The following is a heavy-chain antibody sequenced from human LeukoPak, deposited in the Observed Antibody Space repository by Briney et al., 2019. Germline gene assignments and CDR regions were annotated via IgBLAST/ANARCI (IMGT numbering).Heavy chain of an antibody. J-gene: IGHJ3*02. CDR3: AGTTVAGITFDI. Sequence: PGGSLRLSCAASGFTFSSYSMNWVRQAPGKGLEWVSYISSSSSTIYYADSVKGRFTISRDNAKNSLYLQMNSLRAEDTAVYYCAGTTVAGITFDIWGQGTMVTVSP. CDR2: ISSSSSTI. D-gene: IGHD6-19*01. V-gene: IGHV3-48*01. CDR1: GFTFSSYS.